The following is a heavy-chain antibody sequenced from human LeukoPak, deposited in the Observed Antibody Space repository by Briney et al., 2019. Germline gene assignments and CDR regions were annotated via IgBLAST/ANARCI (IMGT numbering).Heavy chain of an antibody. CDR2: ISSSGSPI. J-gene: IGHJ4*02. CDR1: GFTFSSYE. CDR3: ARDYGGSSPFDY. Sequence: GGSLRLSCAASGFTFSSYEMRWVRQAPGKGLEWVSYISSSGSPIYYADSVKGRFTISRDNAKNSLYLQMNSLRAEDTSVYYCARDYGGSSPFDYWGQGTLVTVSS. V-gene: IGHV3-48*03. D-gene: IGHD4-23*01.